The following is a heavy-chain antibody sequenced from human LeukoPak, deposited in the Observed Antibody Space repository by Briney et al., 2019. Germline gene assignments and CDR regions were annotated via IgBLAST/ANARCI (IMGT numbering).Heavy chain of an antibody. V-gene: IGHV4-59*01. CDR1: GGSISSYY. Sequence: SETLSLTCTVSGGSISSYYWSWIRQPPGKGLEWIGYIYYSGSTNYNPSLKSRVTISVDTSKNQFSLKLSSVTAADTAVYYCARVPHKRRDGYNLDYWGQGTLVTVSS. J-gene: IGHJ4*02. D-gene: IGHD5-24*01. CDR3: ARVPHKRRDGYNLDY. CDR2: IYYSGST.